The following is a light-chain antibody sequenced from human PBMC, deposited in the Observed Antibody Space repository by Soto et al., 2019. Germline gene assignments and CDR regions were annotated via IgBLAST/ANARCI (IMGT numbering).Light chain of an antibody. CDR3: QQVNSYPLT. CDR2: TAS. V-gene: IGKV1-9*01. Sequence: DIQLTQSPSFLSASVGDRVAITCRASQGISQYVAWYQQKPGSAPKLLIYTASILQNWVPSRFSGTGSATEFTLTIISLQPEDFATYYCQQVNSYPLTFGGGTKLEIK. CDR1: QGISQY. J-gene: IGKJ4*01.